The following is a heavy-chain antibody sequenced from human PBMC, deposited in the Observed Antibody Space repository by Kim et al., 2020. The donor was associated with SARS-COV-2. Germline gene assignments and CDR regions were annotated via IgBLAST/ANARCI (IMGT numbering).Heavy chain of an antibody. Sequence: ASVKVSCKASGYTFTSYGISWVRQAPGQGLEWMGWISAYNGNTNYAQKLQGRVTMTTDTSTSTAYMELRSLRSDDTAVYYCARRAPDPPGHDFWSGYYFSYYYYGMDVWGQGTTVTVSS. V-gene: IGHV1-18*04. J-gene: IGHJ6*02. D-gene: IGHD3-3*01. CDR1: GYTFTSYG. CDR2: ISAYNGNT. CDR3: ARRAPDPPGHDFWSGYYFSYYYYGMDV.